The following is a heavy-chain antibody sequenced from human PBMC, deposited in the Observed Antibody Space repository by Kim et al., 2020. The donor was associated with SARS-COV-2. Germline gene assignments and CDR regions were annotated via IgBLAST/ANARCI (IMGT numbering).Heavy chain of an antibody. D-gene: IGHD6-19*01. J-gene: IGHJ4*02. Sequence: NPALQSGVTIYGDTSKNQFSLKLSSVTAADTAVYYCARLQRSLGSSGTDYWGQGTLVTVSS. CDR3: ARLQRSLGSSGTDY. V-gene: IGHV4-39*01.